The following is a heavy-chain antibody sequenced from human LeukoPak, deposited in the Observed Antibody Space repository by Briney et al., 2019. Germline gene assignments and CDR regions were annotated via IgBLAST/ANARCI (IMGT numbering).Heavy chain of an antibody. CDR1: GYTFTSYY. J-gene: IGHJ3*02. CDR2: INPSGGST. D-gene: IGHD3-22*01. Sequence: GASVKVSCKASGYTFTSYYMHWVRQAPGQGLEWMGIINPSGGSTSYAQKFQGRVTMTRDTSTSTVYMELSSLRAEDTALYYCAKDIHITMIVVDYNAFDIWGQGTMVTVSS. CDR3: AKDIHITMIVVDYNAFDI. V-gene: IGHV1-46*01.